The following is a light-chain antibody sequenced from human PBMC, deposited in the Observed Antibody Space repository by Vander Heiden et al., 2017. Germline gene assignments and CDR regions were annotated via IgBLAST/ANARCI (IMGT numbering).Light chain of an antibody. V-gene: IGKV3-15*01. Sequence: EIMMTQSPATLSVSPGERATLPCRASQRVSSNVASYYQKPGQAPRLLIYGASTRATGIPARFSGSGSGTELTLTISSLQSEDFAGYYCQQYNNWPPYTFGQGTKLEIK. CDR2: GAS. J-gene: IGKJ2*01. CDR3: QQYNNWPPYT. CDR1: QRVSSN.